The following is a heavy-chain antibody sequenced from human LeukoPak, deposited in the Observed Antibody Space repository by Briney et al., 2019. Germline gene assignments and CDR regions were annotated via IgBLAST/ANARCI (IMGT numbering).Heavy chain of an antibody. V-gene: IGHV4-39*07. J-gene: IGHJ6*03. CDR2: MSYSGST. Sequence: SETLSLTCTVSGDSISSSSYYWDWIRQPPGKGLEWIGSMSYSGSTYYNPSLKSRVTISVDTSKNQFSLKLSSVTAADTAVYYCARLTKNDSGSFRFGKKKRGYMDVWGKGTTVTISS. D-gene: IGHD3-10*01. CDR3: ARLTKNDSGSFRFGKKKRGYMDV. CDR1: GDSISSSSYY.